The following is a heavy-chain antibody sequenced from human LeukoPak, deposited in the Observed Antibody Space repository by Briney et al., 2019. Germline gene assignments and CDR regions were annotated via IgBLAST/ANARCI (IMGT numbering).Heavy chain of an antibody. V-gene: IGHV1-18*01. D-gene: IGHD1-26*01. CDR2: ISAYNGNT. J-gene: IGHJ5*02. Sequence: ASVKVSCKASGYTFTSYGISWVRQAPGQGLEWMGWISAYNGNTNYAQKLQGRVTMTTDTSTSTAYMELRSLRSDDTAVYYCARDPNRDSGSYTWGAYNWFDPWGQGTLVTVSS. CDR1: GYTFTSYG. CDR3: ARDPNRDSGSYTWGAYNWFDP.